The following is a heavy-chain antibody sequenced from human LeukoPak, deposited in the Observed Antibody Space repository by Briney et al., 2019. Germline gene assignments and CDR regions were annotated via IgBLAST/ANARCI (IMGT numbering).Heavy chain of an antibody. J-gene: IGHJ5*02. V-gene: IGHV3-33*01. CDR2: IWYDGSNK. Sequence: GGSLRLSCAASGFTFSSYGMHWVRQAPGKGLEWVAVIWYDGSNKYYADSVKGRFTISRDNSKNTLYLQMNGLRAEDTAVYYCERDRKFVQGVIIWNWFDPWGQGTLVTVSS. CDR1: GFTFSSYG. CDR3: ERDRKFVQGVIIWNWFDP. D-gene: IGHD3-10*01.